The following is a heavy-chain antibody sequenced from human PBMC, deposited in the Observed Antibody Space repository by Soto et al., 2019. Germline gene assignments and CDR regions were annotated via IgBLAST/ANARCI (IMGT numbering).Heavy chain of an antibody. CDR3: AAATWNYVGFDY. CDR2: IVVGSGNT. Sequence: QMQLVQSGPEVKKPGTSVKVSCKASGFTFTSSAVQWVRQARGQRLEWIGWIVVGSGNTNYAQKFQERVTITRDMSTSTAYMELSSLRSEDTAVYYCAAATWNYVGFDYWGQGTLVTVSS. D-gene: IGHD1-7*01. V-gene: IGHV1-58*01. CDR1: GFTFTSSA. J-gene: IGHJ4*02.